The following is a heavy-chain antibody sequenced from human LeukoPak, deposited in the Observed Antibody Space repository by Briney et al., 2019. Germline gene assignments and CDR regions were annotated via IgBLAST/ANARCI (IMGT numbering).Heavy chain of an antibody. Sequence: GGSLRLSCAASGFTVSSNYMNWVRQAPGKGLEWVSSISRSSSHIYFADSVKGRFTISRDNAKNSLYLQVNSLRTEDTAVYYCARDRCSGGACYSFDFWGQGTLVTVSS. V-gene: IGHV3-21*06. CDR2: ISRSSSHI. D-gene: IGHD2-15*01. CDR1: GFTVSSNY. CDR3: ARDRCSGGACYSFDF. J-gene: IGHJ4*02.